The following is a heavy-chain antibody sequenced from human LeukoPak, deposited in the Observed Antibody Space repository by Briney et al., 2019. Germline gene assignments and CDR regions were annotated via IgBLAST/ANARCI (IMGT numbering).Heavy chain of an antibody. CDR1: GGSISSGSYY. J-gene: IGHJ4*02. Sequence: SQTLSLTCTVSGGSISSGSYYWSWIRQPAGKGLEWIGRIYTSGSTNYNPSLKSRVTISVDTSKNQFSLKLSSVTAADTAVYYCARTPGVAAALDYWGQGTLVTVSS. CDR3: ARTPGVAAALDY. CDR2: IYTSGST. D-gene: IGHD6-13*01. V-gene: IGHV4-61*02.